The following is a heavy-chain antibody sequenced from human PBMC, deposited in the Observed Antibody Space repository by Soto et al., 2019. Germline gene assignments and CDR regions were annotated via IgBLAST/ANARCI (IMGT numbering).Heavy chain of an antibody. Sequence: QVQLQESGPGLVKPSQTLSLTCTVSGGSISSGGYYWSWIRQHPGKGLEWIGYIYHSGTTYYNPSLKSRVPTSVDTSKTQCSLQLTSVTAADTAVYYCARVRGHQLLGWFDPWGQGTLVTVSS. J-gene: IGHJ5*02. CDR1: GGSISSGGYY. CDR3: ARVRGHQLLGWFDP. D-gene: IGHD2-2*01. V-gene: IGHV4-31*03. CDR2: IYHSGTT.